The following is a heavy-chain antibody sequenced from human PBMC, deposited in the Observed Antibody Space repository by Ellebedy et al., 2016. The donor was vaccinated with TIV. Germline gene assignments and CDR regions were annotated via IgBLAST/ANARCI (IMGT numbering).Heavy chain of an antibody. V-gene: IGHV1-3*01. Sequence: AASVKVSCKASGYTFTNYVIHWVRQAPGQRLEWMGWINVGNGNTEYSQGFQGRLTITRDTSASTVSMDLSSLRSEDTAVYYCARGWVQLWFQGLFDYWGQGTLVTVSS. D-gene: IGHD5-18*01. CDR3: ARGWVQLWFQGLFDY. CDR1: GYTFTNYV. J-gene: IGHJ4*02. CDR2: INVGNGNT.